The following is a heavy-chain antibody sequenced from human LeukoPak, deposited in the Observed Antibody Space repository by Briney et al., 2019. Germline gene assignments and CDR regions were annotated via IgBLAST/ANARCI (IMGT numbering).Heavy chain of an antibody. CDR1: GLTLSSNY. V-gene: IGHV3-53*04. Sequence: GGSLRLSCAASGLTLSSNYMSWVRQAPARGVDGVSVIYSGGCTYYPDSVTRRFTISRHNSKNTLYLQMNSLRAEDTAVYYCARDQPQRTYYDIVTGYYSAYFDYWGQGTLVTVSS. CDR3: ARDQPQRTYYDIVTGYYSAYFDY. CDR2: IYSGGCT. J-gene: IGHJ4*02. D-gene: IGHD3-9*01.